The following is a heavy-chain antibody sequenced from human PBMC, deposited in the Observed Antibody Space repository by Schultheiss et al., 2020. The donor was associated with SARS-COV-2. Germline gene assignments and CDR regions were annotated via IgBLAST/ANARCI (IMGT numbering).Heavy chain of an antibody. Sequence: SETLSLTCTVSGGSISSYFWTLIRQPPGKGLEWIGFIHDSGISNSNPSLRSRVTMSLDTSKNQFSLKLSSVTAADTAVYYCARDTSEWNLVVWGQGTTVTVSS. CDR3: ARDTSEWNLVV. CDR2: IHDSGIS. D-gene: IGHD1-1*01. J-gene: IGHJ6*02. CDR1: GGSISSYF. V-gene: IGHV4-59*01.